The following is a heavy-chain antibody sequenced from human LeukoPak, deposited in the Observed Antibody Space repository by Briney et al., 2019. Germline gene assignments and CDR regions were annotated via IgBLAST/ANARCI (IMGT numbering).Heavy chain of an antibody. Sequence: PGGSLRLSCAASGFTFSNAWMSWVRQAPGKGLEWVGRIESNTDGGTRDHAAPVKGRFTISRDDSKNTLYLQMSSLKTEDTAVYYRTTFHWGNYFDYWGQGTLVTVSS. D-gene: IGHD3-16*01. CDR1: GFTFSNAW. V-gene: IGHV3-15*04. CDR3: TTFHWGNYFDY. J-gene: IGHJ4*02. CDR2: IESNTDGGTR.